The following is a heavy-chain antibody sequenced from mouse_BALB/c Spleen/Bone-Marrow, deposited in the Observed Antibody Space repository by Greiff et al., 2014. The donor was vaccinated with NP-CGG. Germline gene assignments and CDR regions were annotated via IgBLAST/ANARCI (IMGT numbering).Heavy chain of an antibody. V-gene: IGHV1-22*01. CDR2: INPNNGGS. Sequence: VQLQQSGPELVKPGASVKISCKTSGYTFTDYTMHWVRQSHGKSLEWIGNINPNNGGSSCNQKFKAKATLTIDKSSSTPYMELRSLTSEDSAVYYCARAVHFDYWGQGTTLTVSS. J-gene: IGHJ2*01. CDR1: GYTFTDYT. CDR3: ARAVHFDY.